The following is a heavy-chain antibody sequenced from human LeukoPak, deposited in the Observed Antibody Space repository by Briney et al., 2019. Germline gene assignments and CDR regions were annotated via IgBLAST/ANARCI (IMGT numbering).Heavy chain of an antibody. CDR2: ITNDGSGT. J-gene: IGHJ4*02. CDR3: TRVGYIDEGIDY. CDR1: GLTFSSHW. D-gene: IGHD5-24*01. Sequence: GGSLRLSCAASGLTFSSHWMHWVRQAPGKGLVWVSRITNDGSGTTYADSVKGRFTISRDNAKNSLYLQMNSLRAEDTAIYYCTRVGYIDEGIDYWGQGTLVTVSS. V-gene: IGHV3-74*01.